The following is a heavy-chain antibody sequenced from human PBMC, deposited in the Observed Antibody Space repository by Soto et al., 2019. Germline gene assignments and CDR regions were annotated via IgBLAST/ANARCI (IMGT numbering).Heavy chain of an antibody. V-gene: IGHV3-30*18. J-gene: IGHJ4*02. CDR1: GFTFSSYG. CDR2: ISYDGSNK. Sequence: QVQLVESGGGVVQPGRSLRLSCAAAGFTFSSYGMHWVRQAPGKGLEWLEVISYDGSNKYYADSVKGRFTISRDNYKNTLYLQMNSLRAEDTAVYYCAKDWSLSIAAADPWDQNSDYWGQGTLVTVSS. CDR3: AKDWSLSIAAADPWDQNSDY. D-gene: IGHD6-13*01.